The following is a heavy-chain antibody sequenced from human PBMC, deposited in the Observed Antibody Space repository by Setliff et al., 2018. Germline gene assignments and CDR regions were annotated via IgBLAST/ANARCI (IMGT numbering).Heavy chain of an antibody. Sequence: LSLTCTVSGVSFGSGTYYWGWIRQPPGRGLEWIGIISHSGSTDYNPSLKSRVTISLDKSRNQFSLHLNSVTASDTAVYYCARASYGWGSHYKIKWFDPWGQGTLVTVSS. V-gene: IGHV4-39*07. CDR2: ISHSGST. CDR3: ARASYGWGSHYKIKWFDP. CDR1: GVSFGSGTYY. D-gene: IGHD3-10*01. J-gene: IGHJ5*02.